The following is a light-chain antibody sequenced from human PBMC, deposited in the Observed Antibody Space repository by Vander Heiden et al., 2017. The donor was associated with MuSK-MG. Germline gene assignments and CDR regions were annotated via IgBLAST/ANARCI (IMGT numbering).Light chain of an antibody. CDR2: DAS. J-gene: IGKJ1*01. CDR1: QSISSW. V-gene: IGKV1-5*01. Sequence: DIQMTQSPSILSASVGDRVTITCRASQSISSWLAWYQQKPGKAPKLLIYDASSSESGAPSRSRGSGSATEFTLTISRLQPAAFAPSSTQQVDSYSQTFGQGTKVEIK. CDR3: QQVDSYSQT.